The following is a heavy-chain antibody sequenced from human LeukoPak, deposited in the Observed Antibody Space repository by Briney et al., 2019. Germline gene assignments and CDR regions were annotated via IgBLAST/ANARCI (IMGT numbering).Heavy chain of an antibody. CDR1: GFTFSNYN. J-gene: IGHJ6*02. CDR3: ARERGYGSYYYYGMDV. V-gene: IGHV3-21*01. CDR2: LSSSSGYI. Sequence: GGSLRLSCAASGFTFSNYNMNWVRQAPGKGLEWVSSLSSSSGYIFYADSVKGRFTISRDNAKNSLYLQMNSLRAEDTAVYYCARERGYGSYYYYGMDVWGQGTTVTVSS. D-gene: IGHD5-12*01.